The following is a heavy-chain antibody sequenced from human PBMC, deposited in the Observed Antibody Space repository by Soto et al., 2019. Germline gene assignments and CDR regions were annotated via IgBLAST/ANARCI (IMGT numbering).Heavy chain of an antibody. D-gene: IGHD3-10*01. CDR1: GYTFSIYY. CDR3: ARSHYYGSGAYTLDDN. J-gene: IGHJ4*02. CDR2: INPSGGSA. V-gene: IGHV1-46*03. Sequence: QVQLVQSGAEVKKPGASVKVSCKASGYTFSIYYMHWMRQAPGQGLEWMGMINPSGGSASYTQKVQGRVTRTRDTSTNTIYMELTSLRSEDTAVYYCARSHYYGSGAYTLDDNWGQGTLVIVSS.